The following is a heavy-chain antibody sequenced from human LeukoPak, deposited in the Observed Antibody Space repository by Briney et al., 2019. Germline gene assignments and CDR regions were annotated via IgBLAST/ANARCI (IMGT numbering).Heavy chain of an antibody. CDR2: ISANSANI. V-gene: IGHV3-9*01. Sequence: GGSLRLSCAASGFTFGDYVMHWVRQAPGRGLEWVSGISANSANIGYADSVKGRFTLSRDNAKNSLYLQMNSLRTEDTALYYCARDFCTGCNYYFYGMDVWGRGTTVTVSS. J-gene: IGHJ6*02. CDR3: ARDFCTGCNYYFYGMDV. D-gene: IGHD2-2*01. CDR1: GFTFGDYV.